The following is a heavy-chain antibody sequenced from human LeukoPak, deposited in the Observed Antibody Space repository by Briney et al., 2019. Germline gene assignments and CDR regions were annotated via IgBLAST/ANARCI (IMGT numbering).Heavy chain of an antibody. J-gene: IGHJ6*03. CDR1: GGSFSGYY. D-gene: IGHD3-10*01. CDR2: INHSGST. V-gene: IGHV4-34*01. Sequence: SETLSLTCAVYGGSFSGYYWSWIRQPPGKGLEWIGEINHSGSTYYNPSLKSRVTISVDTSKNQFSLKLSSVTAADTAVYYCARVGRGRTTMVRGYYYYYYYMDVWGKGTTVTISS. CDR3: ARVGRGRTTMVRGYYYYYYYMDV.